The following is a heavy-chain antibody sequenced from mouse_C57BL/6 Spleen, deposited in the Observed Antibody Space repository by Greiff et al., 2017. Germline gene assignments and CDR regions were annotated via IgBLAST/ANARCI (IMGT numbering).Heavy chain of an antibody. V-gene: IGHV5-9-1*02. CDR3: TSDYYVSPYWYFDV. Sequence: EVQLVESGEGLVKPGGSLKLSCAASGFTFSSYAMSWVRQTPEKRLEWVAYISSGGDYIYYADTVKGRFTISRDNARNTLYLQMSILKSEDTAMYYCTSDYYVSPYWYFDVWGTGTTVTVSS. D-gene: IGHD1-1*01. CDR2: ISSGGDYI. CDR1: GFTFSSYA. J-gene: IGHJ1*03.